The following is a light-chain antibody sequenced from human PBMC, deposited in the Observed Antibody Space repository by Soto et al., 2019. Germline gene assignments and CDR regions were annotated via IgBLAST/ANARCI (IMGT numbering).Light chain of an antibody. CDR3: QQSYSTPRT. Sequence: DIQMTQSPSTLSGSVGDRVTITCRASQSISSYLNWYQQKPGKAPKLLIYAASSLQSGVPSRFSGSGSGTDFTLTISSLQPEDFETYYCQQSYSTPRTFVQGTKVDIK. CDR2: AAS. V-gene: IGKV1-39*01. CDR1: QSISSY. J-gene: IGKJ1*01.